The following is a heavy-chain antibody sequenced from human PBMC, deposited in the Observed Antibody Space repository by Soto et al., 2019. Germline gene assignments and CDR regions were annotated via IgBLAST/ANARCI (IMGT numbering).Heavy chain of an antibody. CDR2: ISAYNGNT. V-gene: IGHV1-18*01. D-gene: IGHD5-12*01. J-gene: IGHJ4*02. CDR3: AKNKYSGYDFARDFDY. Sequence: QVQLVQSGAEVKKPGASVKVSCKASGYTFTSYGISWVRQAPGQGLEWMGWISAYNGNTNYAQKLQGRVTMTTDTTMSTADMELRSLRSDDTAVYYCAKNKYSGYDFARDFDYGGQGTLVTVSS. CDR1: GYTFTSYG.